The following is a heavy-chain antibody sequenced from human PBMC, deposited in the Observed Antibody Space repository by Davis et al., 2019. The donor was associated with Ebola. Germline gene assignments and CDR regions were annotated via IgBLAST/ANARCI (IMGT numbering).Heavy chain of an antibody. V-gene: IGHV3-7*01. Sequence: GESLKISCAASGFTFSSYWMSWVRQAPGKGLEWVANIKQDGSEKYYVDSVKGRFTISRDNAKNSLYLQMNSLRDEDTAVYYCARKPRYGDYVLFYYYGMDVWGKGTTVTVSS. D-gene: IGHD4-17*01. CDR3: ARKPRYGDYVLFYYYGMDV. J-gene: IGHJ6*04. CDR2: IKQDGSEK. CDR1: GFTFSSYW.